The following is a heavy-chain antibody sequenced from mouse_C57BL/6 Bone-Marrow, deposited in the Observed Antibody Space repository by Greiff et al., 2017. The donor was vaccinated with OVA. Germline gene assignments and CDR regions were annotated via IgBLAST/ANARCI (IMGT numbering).Heavy chain of an antibody. Sequence: QVQLRQSGAELVRPGTSVKVSCKASGYAFTNYLIEWVKQRPGQGLEWIGVINPGSGGTNYNEKFKGKATLTADKSSSTAYMQHSSLTSEDSTVYFCASGDYYGSSYYFYYWGQGTTLTVSS. CDR3: ASGDYYGSSYYFYY. CDR2: INPGSGGT. V-gene: IGHV1-54*01. CDR1: GYAFTNYL. J-gene: IGHJ2*01. D-gene: IGHD1-1*01.